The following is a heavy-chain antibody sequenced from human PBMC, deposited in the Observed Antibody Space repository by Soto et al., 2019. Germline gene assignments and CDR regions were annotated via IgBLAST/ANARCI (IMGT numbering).Heavy chain of an antibody. CDR2: IYYSGST. CDR1: GGSIGSGGYY. J-gene: IGHJ6*02. Sequence: KPSETLSLTCTVSGGSIGSGGYYWSWIRQHPGKGLEWIGYIYYSGSTYYNPSLKSRVTISVDTSKNQFSLKLSSVTAADTAVYYCARDRREYDFWSGYYAPFYYYYGMDVWGQGTTVTVSS. CDR3: ARDRREYDFWSGYYAPFYYYYGMDV. V-gene: IGHV4-31*03. D-gene: IGHD3-3*01.